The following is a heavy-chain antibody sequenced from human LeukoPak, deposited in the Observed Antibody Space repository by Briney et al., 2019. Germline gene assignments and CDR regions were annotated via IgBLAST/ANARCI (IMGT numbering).Heavy chain of an antibody. D-gene: IGHD2-2*01. Sequence: SVKVSCKASGGTFSTSAFSWVRQAPGQGLEWMGGIIPFFATANYAQKFQGRVSITTDASTSTTYMELSSLRSEDSAIYYCARGYCSSTTCVGGFDPWGQGTLVTVSS. V-gene: IGHV1-69*05. J-gene: IGHJ5*02. CDR1: GGTFSTSA. CDR2: IIPFFATA. CDR3: ARGYCSSTTCVGGFDP.